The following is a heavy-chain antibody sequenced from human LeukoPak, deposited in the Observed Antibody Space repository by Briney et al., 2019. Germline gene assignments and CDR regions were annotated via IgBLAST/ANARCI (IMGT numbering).Heavy chain of an antibody. V-gene: IGHV4-59*12. D-gene: IGHD2-2*01. Sequence: SETLSLTCTVSGGSISSYYWSWIRQPPGKGLEWIGYIYYSGSTNYNPSLKSRVTKSVDTSKNQFSLKLSSVTAADTAVYYCAREGCSSTSCYFVDYWGQGTLVTVSS. CDR3: AREGCSSTSCYFVDY. CDR2: IYYSGST. J-gene: IGHJ4*02. CDR1: GGSISSYY.